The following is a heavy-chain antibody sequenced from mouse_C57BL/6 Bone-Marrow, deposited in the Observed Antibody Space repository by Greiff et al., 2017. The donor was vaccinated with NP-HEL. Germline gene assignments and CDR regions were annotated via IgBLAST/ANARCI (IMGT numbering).Heavy chain of an antibody. CDR1: GYAFTNYL. CDR3: ARDYYSNYVGFDY. Sequence: VQLQQSGAELVRPGTSVKVSCKASGYAFTNYLIEWVKQRPGQGLEWIGVINPGSGGTNYNEKFKGKATLTADKSSSTAYMQLSSLTSEDSAVYFCARDYYSNYVGFDYWGQGTTLTVSS. V-gene: IGHV1-54*01. D-gene: IGHD2-5*01. J-gene: IGHJ2*01. CDR2: INPGSGGT.